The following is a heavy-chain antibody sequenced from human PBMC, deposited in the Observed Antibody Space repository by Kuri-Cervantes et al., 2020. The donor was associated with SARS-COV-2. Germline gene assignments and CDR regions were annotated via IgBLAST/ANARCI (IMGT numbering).Heavy chain of an antibody. CDR1: GFTFSGHW. CDR2: INTDGSYT. D-gene: IGHD1-1*01. V-gene: IGHV3-74*01. Sequence: GESLKISCAASGFTFSGHWIHWVRQAPGKGLVWVSRINTDGSYTNNADSVKGRFTLSRDNAKNMLFLQMNSLRAEDTAVYYCVRDGDHWNFDYWGQGTPVTVSS. J-gene: IGHJ4*02. CDR3: VRDGDHWNFDY.